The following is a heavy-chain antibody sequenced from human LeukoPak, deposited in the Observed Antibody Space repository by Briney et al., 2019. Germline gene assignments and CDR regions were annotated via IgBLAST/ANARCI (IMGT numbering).Heavy chain of an antibody. V-gene: IGHV1-2*06. D-gene: IGHD6-6*01. J-gene: IGHJ4*02. Sequence: ASVKVSCKASGYTFTDYYMHWVRQAPGQGLEWMGRINPNSGGTNYAQKLQGRVTMTRDTSISTAYMELSGLRSDDTAVYYCATDGVAAHKQDYWGQGSLVSVSS. CDR3: ATDGVAAHKQDY. CDR2: INPNSGGT. CDR1: GYTFTDYY.